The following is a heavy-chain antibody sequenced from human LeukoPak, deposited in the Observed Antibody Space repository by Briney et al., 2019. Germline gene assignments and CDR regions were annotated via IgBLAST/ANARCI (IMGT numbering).Heavy chain of an antibody. Sequence: SETLSLTCTVSGGSISGYYWSWIRQPPGKGLEWIGYIYCSGSTNYNPPLKSRVTISVETSQNHFSPTLAPLTTADTGAYYSSRGGGLIFGVGYNWFDPWGQGTLVTVSS. CDR2: IYCSGST. V-gene: IGHV4-59*01. CDR3: SRGGGLIFGVGYNWFDP. J-gene: IGHJ5*02. D-gene: IGHD3-3*01. CDR1: GGSISGYY.